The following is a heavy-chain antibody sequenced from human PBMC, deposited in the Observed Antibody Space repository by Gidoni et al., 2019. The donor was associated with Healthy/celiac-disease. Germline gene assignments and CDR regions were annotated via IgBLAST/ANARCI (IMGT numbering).Heavy chain of an antibody. J-gene: IGHJ3*02. D-gene: IGHD5-12*01. CDR3: ARVVEMATRGSAFDI. V-gene: IGHV1-69*06. CDR2: IIPIFGTA. Sequence: QVQLVQSGAEGKKPGSSVKVSCKASGGTVSSYAISWVRQAPGQGLEWMGGIIPIFGTANYAQKFQGRVTITADKSTSTASMELSSLRSEDTAVYYCARVVEMATRGSAFDIWGQGTMVTVSS. CDR1: GGTVSSYA.